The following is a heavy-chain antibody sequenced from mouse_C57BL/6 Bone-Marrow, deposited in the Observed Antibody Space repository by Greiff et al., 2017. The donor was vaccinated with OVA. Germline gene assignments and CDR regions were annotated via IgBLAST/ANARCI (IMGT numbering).Heavy chain of an antibody. Sequence: EVKLVESGPGLVKPSQTVFLTCTVTGISITTGNYRWSWIRQFPGNQLEWIGYIYYSGTITYNPSLTSRTTITRDTPKNQFFLEMNSLTAEDTATYYCARDRGSSEYYYAMDYWGQGTSVTVSS. CDR3: ARDRGSSEYYYAMDY. CDR1: GISITTGNYR. J-gene: IGHJ4*01. CDR2: IYYSGTI. V-gene: IGHV3-5*01. D-gene: IGHD1-1*01.